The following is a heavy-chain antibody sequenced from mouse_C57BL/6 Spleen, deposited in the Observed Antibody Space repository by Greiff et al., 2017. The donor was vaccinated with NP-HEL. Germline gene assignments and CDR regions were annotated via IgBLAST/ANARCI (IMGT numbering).Heavy chain of an antibody. V-gene: IGHV1-64*01. CDR1: GYTFTSYW. D-gene: IGHD2-3*01. Sequence: QVQLKQPGAELVKPGASVPLSCKASGYTFTSYWMHWVKQRPGQGLEWIGMIPPNSGSTNYNEKFKSKATLTVDQSSSTAYMQLSSLTSEDSAVYYCARGYDGYDWYFDVWGTGTTVTVSS. CDR3: ARGYDGYDWYFDV. CDR2: IPPNSGST. J-gene: IGHJ1*03.